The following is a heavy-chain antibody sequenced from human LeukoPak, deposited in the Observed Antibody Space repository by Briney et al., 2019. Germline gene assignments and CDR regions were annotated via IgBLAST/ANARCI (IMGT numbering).Heavy chain of an antibody. CDR1: GGTFSSYA. Sequence: SVKVSCKASGGTFSSYAISWVRQAPGQGLEWMGGIIPIFGTANYAQKFQGRVTITTDESTSTAYMELSSLRSEDTAVYYCATPPTQLESGFGDAFDIWGQGTMVTVSS. CDR3: ATPPTQLESGFGDAFDI. V-gene: IGHV1-69*05. D-gene: IGHD1-1*01. J-gene: IGHJ3*02. CDR2: IIPIFGTA.